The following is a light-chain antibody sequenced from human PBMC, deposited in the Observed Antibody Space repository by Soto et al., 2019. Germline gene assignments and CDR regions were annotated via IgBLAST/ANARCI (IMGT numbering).Light chain of an antibody. J-gene: IGKJ1*01. Sequence: EIVLTQSPGTLSLSPGEGATLSCRASQSVSSGYLAWYQQKPGQTPRLLIYSASSRATGIPDRFSGSGSGTDFTLTISRLEPEDFAVYYCQQYNNWPGTFGQGTKVEIK. CDR3: QQYNNWPGT. V-gene: IGKV3-20*01. CDR1: QSVSSGY. CDR2: SAS.